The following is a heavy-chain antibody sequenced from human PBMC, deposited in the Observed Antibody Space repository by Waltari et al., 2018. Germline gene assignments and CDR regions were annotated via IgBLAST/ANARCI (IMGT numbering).Heavy chain of an antibody. CDR3: GSSGNLGLIDF. CDR2: LHYTGDT. CDR1: DGSINSFT. D-gene: IGHD1-26*01. J-gene: IGHJ4*02. Sequence: QVQPLESGPGLVKPSETLSLTCFVGDGSINSFTWAWMRQPPGEGLEWIGSLHYTGDTKDNASRESRVTISLDRSQRHLSLKLQSVTAADTALYYCGSSGNLGLIDFWGQGTLVTVSS. V-gene: IGHV4-59*01.